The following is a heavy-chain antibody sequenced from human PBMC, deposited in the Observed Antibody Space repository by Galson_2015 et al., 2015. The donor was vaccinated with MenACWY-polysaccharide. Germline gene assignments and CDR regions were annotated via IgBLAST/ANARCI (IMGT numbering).Heavy chain of an antibody. Sequence: SLRLSCAASGFIFSNYGMHWVRQAPGKGLEWVSFVPDAGSNEYYADSVRGRFIFSRDNSKNTVSLEMNSLRPEDTAVYYCATDSSRPLVGALVSRFEYWGQGTLVTVSS. CDR2: VPDAGSNE. CDR3: ATDSSRPLVGALVSRFEY. J-gene: IGHJ4*02. V-gene: IGHV3-30*02. CDR1: GFIFSNYG. D-gene: IGHD1-26*01.